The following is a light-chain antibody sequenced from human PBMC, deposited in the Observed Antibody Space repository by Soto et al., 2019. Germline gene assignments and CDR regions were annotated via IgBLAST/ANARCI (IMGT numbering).Light chain of an antibody. J-gene: IGKJ1*01. V-gene: IGKV3-15*01. CDR1: QSVSSN. CDR3: QQYNNWPRT. Sequence: IVKTPSPATLSVSPGEKTTLSCRARQSVSSNLAWYQQKPGQAPRLLIYGASTRATGIPARFSGSGSGTEFTLTISSLQSEDFAVYYCQQYNNWPRTFGQGTKVEIK. CDR2: GAS.